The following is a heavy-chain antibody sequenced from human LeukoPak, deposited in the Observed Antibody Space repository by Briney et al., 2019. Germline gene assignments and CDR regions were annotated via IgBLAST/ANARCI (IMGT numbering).Heavy chain of an antibody. Sequence: SETLSLTCAVYGGSFSGYYWSWIRQPPGKGLEWIGEINHSGSTNYNPSLKNRVTISVDTSKNQFSLKLSSVTAADTAVYYCARGVGYQLLFGVDYWGQGTLVTVSS. V-gene: IGHV4-34*01. CDR3: ARGVGYQLLFGVDY. CDR2: INHSGST. CDR1: GGSFSGYY. J-gene: IGHJ4*02. D-gene: IGHD2-2*01.